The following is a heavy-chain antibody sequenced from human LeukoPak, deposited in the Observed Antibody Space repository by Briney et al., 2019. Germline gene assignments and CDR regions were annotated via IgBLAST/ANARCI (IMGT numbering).Heavy chain of an antibody. CDR2: ISGSGGST. V-gene: IGHV3-23*01. CDR3: AKSDRANYDFWSGYYSVYEYYFDY. Sequence: PGGSLRLSCAASGFTFSSYAMSWVRQAPGKGLEWVSAISGSGGSTYYADSVKGRFTISRDNSKNTLYLQMNSLRAEDTAVYYCAKSDRANYDFWSGYYSVYEYYFDYWGQGTLATVSS. D-gene: IGHD3-3*01. J-gene: IGHJ4*02. CDR1: GFTFSSYA.